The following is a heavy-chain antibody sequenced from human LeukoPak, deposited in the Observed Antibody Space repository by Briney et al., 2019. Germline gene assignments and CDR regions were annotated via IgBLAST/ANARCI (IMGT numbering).Heavy chain of an antibody. CDR3: AKDLTVATIDYYYGMDV. V-gene: IGHV3-30*18. D-gene: IGHD5-12*01. Sequence: TGGSLRLSCAASGFTFSSYGMHWVRQAPGKGLEWVAVISYDGSNKYYADSVKGRFTISRDNSKNTLYLQMNSLRAEDTAVYYCAKDLTVATIDYYYGMDVWGQGTTVTVSS. J-gene: IGHJ6*02. CDR1: GFTFSSYG. CDR2: ISYDGSNK.